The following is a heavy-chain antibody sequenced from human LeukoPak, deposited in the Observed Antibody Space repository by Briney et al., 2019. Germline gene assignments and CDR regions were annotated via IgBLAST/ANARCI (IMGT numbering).Heavy chain of an antibody. D-gene: IGHD3-10*01. CDR3: AKGSHYYGSGSYSDY. J-gene: IGHJ4*02. V-gene: IGHV3-23*01. CDR1: EFTFSSYA. CDR2: ISGSGGST. Sequence: GGSLRLSCAVSEFTFSSYALTWVRQAPGKGLEWVSSISGSGGSTYYADSVRGRFTISRDNSKDTLNLQMNRLRAEDTAVYYCAKGSHYYGSGSYSDYWGQGTLVTVSS.